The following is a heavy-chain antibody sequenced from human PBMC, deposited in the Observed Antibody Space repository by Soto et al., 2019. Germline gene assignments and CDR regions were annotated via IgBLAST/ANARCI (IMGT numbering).Heavy chain of an antibody. CDR2: IYWDDDK. D-gene: IGHD4-17*01. CDR3: AHSYYGGNSGRYFDY. J-gene: IGHJ4*02. Sequence: QITLKESGPTLVKPTQTLTLTCTFSGFSLSTSGVDVGWIRQPPGKALEWLALIYWDDDKRYSPSLKSRLTITKDTSKNQVVLTMTNMDPVDTATYYCAHSYYGGNSGRYFDYWGQGTLVTVSS. CDR1: GFSLSTSGVD. V-gene: IGHV2-5*02.